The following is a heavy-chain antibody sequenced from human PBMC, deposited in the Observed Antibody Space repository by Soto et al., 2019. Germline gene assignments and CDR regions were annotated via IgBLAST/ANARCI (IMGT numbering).Heavy chain of an antibody. CDR2: INTDNGDA. CDR3: ARDHGNVVY. V-gene: IGHV1-3*04. J-gene: IGHJ4*02. CDR1: GYTFTSYS. Sequence: ASVKVSCKASGYTFTSYSIHWVRQAPGQGLEWIGWINTDNGDAKYSQKFQGRVTVTRDTSATTAYMEVSSLRSEDPAVDYCARDHGNVVYWGLGPLVTVSS.